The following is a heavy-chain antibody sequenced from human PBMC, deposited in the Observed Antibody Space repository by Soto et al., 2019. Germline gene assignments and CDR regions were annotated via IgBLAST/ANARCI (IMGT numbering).Heavy chain of an antibody. J-gene: IGHJ2*01. V-gene: IGHV1-46*03. D-gene: IGHD3-3*01. CDR2: INPSGGST. CDR3: ARALRMVIIHDIWYFAL. CDR1: GYTFASYY. Sequence: ASVKVSCKASGYTFASYYMHWVRQAPGQGLEWMGIINPSGGSTSYAQKFQGRVTMTRDTSTSTVYMELSSLRSEDTAVYYCARALRMVIIHDIWYFALWGRGTLVTVSS.